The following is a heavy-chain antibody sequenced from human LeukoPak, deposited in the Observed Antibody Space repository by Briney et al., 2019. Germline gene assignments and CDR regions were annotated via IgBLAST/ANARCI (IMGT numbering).Heavy chain of an antibody. V-gene: IGHV3-21*01. CDR1: GFTFSSYS. J-gene: IGHJ3*01. CDR2: ISSSSGYI. CDR3: ARDSV. Sequence: GGSLRLSCAASGFTFSSYSMNWVRQAPGKGLEWVSSISSSSGYIHSADSVRGRFTISRDNAKNSLFLQMNSLRAEDTAVYYCARDSVWGQGTMVTVSS.